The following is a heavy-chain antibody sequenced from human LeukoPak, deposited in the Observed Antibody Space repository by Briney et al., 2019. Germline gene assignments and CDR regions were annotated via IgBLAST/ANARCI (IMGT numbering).Heavy chain of an antibody. CDR2: IDSDGSST. V-gene: IGHV3-74*01. CDR1: GFSFRHFL. CDR3: ARVGSGLRAFDL. J-gene: IGHJ3*01. D-gene: IGHD3-10*01. Sequence: AGGSLRLSCAASGFSFRHFLMHWVRQAPGEGLVWVSRIDSDGSSTSYVDSVKGRFTISRDNAKNTLYLQMHSLRAEDTAVYYCARVGSGLRAFDLWGQGTMVTVSS.